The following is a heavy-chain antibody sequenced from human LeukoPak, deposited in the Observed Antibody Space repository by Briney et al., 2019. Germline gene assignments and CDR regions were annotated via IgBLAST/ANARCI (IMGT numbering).Heavy chain of an antibody. CDR2: IRYSGSNK. J-gene: IGHJ6*03. Sequence: GGSLRLSCAASGFTFSSYGMHWVRQAPGKGLEWVTFIRYSGSNKYYADSVKGRFTISRDNSQNTLYLQMNSLRPEDSAVYYCAKDATYYYDTGTYYYMDVWGKGTTVTISS. D-gene: IGHD3-10*01. CDR1: GFTFSSYG. CDR3: AKDATYYYDTGTYYYMDV. V-gene: IGHV3-30*02.